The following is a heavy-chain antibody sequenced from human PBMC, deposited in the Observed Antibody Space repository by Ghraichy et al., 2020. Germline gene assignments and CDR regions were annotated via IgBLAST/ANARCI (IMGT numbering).Heavy chain of an antibody. V-gene: IGHV1-69*13. Sequence: SVKVSCKASGGTFSSYAISWVRQAPGQGLEWMGGIIPIFGTANYAQKLQGRVTITADESTSTAYMELSSLRSEDTAVYYCAGGYDFWSGLGYWGQGTLVTVSS. J-gene: IGHJ4*02. CDR1: GGTFSSYA. CDR2: IIPIFGTA. CDR3: AGGYDFWSGLGY. D-gene: IGHD3-3*01.